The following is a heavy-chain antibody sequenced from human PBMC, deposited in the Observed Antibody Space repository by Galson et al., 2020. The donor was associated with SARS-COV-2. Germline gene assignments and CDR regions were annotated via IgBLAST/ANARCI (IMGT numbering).Heavy chain of an antibody. CDR2: IYTRGHT. CDR3: AREYFDSRGTPDLYY. D-gene: IGHD3-22*01. CDR1: GGSISDYY. J-gene: IGHJ4*02. Sequence: WETLSLTCTASGGSISDYYLSWIRQPAGKGLEWIGRIYTRGHTNYNTSLKSRITMSADTTKNQFSLKLSSVTAADTAVYYCAREYFDSRGTPDLYYCGPGTLVTVSS. V-gene: IGHV4-4*07.